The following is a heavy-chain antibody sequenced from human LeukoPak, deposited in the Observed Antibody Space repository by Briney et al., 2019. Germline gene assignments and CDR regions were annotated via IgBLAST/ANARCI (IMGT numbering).Heavy chain of an antibody. D-gene: IGHD2-8*01. CDR3: ARDSNPGGYIDV. CDR1: GGTFSSYA. Sequence: SVKVSCKASGGTFSSYAISWVRQAPGQGLEWMGGIIPIFGTANYAQKFQGRVTITTDESTSTAYMELSSLRSEDTAVYYCARDSNPGGYIDVWGKGTTVTVSS. J-gene: IGHJ6*03. CDR2: IIPIFGTA. V-gene: IGHV1-69*05.